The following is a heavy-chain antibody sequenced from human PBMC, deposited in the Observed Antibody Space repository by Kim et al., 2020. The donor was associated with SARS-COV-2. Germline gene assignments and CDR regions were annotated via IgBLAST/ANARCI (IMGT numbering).Heavy chain of an antibody. CDR1: RFTFSSYA. CDR2: ISGSGDST. CDR3: ARSVAKYIQH. Sequence: GGSLRLSCAASRFTFSSYAMSWVRQAPGKCLEWVSAISGSGDSTYYADSVKGRFTISRDNSKNTLYLQMNSLRAEDTAVYYCARSVAKYIQHWGQGTLVTVSS. V-gene: IGHV3-23*01. J-gene: IGHJ1*01.